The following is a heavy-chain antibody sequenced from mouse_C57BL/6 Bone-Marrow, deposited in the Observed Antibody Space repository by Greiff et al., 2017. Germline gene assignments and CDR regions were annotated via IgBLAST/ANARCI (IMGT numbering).Heavy chain of an antibody. CDR2: IYPGSGNT. CDR3: ARRGYGSSYYFDY. Sequence: QVQLKQSGPELVKPGASVKISCKASGYSFTSYYIHWVKQRPGQGLEWIGWIYPGSGNTKYNEKFKGKAKLTADTSSSTAYMQLSSLTSEDPAVYYCARRGYGSSYYFDYWGQGTTLTVSS. V-gene: IGHV1-66*01. CDR1: GYSFTSYY. D-gene: IGHD1-1*01. J-gene: IGHJ2*01.